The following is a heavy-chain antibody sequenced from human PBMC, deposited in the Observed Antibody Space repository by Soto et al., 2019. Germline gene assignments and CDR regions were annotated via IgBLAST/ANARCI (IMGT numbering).Heavy chain of an antibody. CDR1: GGSISSGDYY. J-gene: IGHJ4*02. CDR2: IYYSGST. V-gene: IGHV4-30-4*01. CDR3: ARVVGSFDD. Sequence: QVQLQESGPGLVKPSQTLSLTCTVSGGSISSGDYYWSWIRQPPGKGLEWIGYIYYSGSTYYNPYLKRPVTRSVDTSKVHSSPKLSSVTAAETAGYYCARVVGSFDDWGQGTLVTVSS. D-gene: IGHD2-15*01.